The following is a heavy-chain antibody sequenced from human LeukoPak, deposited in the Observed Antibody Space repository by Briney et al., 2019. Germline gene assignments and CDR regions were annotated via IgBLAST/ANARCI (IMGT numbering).Heavy chain of an antibody. CDR1: GFTFSSYA. D-gene: IGHD3-16*02. CDR3: ARWSSDYVWGSYRHTSFDAFDI. Sequence: PGRSLRLSCAASGFTFSSYAMHWVRQAPGKGLEWVAVISYDGSNKYYADSVKGRFTISRDNSKNTLHLQMNSLRAEDTAVYYCARWSSDYVWGSYRHTSFDAFDIWGQGTMVTVSS. J-gene: IGHJ3*02. CDR2: ISYDGSNK. V-gene: IGHV3-30*04.